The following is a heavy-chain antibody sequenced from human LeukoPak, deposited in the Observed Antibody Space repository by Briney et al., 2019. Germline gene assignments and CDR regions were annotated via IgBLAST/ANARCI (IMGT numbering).Heavy chain of an antibody. D-gene: IGHD3-10*01. J-gene: IGHJ6*04. V-gene: IGHV3-30*18. CDR2: ILYDGSNK. CDR3: AKEAFGGSGSYGMDV. Sequence: GGSLRLSCAASGFTFSSYGMHWVRQAPGKGLEWVAVILYDGSNKYYADSVKGRFTISRDNSKNTLYLQMNSLRAEDTAVYYCAKEAFGGSGSYGMDVWGKGTTVTVSS. CDR1: GFTFSSYG.